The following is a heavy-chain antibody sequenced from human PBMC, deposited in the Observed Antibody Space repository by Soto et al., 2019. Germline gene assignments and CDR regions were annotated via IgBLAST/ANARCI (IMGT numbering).Heavy chain of an antibody. J-gene: IGHJ6*02. CDR2: IIPIFGTA. CDR1: GGTFSSYA. CDR3: ATRLGSSWYYYYYGMDV. Sequence: GASVKVSFKASGGTFSSYAISWLRQAPGQGLEWMGGIIPIFGTANYAQKFQGRVTITADKSTSTDYMELSSLRSEDTAVYYCATRLGSSWYYYYYGMDVWGQGTTVTVSS. D-gene: IGHD6-13*01. V-gene: IGHV1-69*06.